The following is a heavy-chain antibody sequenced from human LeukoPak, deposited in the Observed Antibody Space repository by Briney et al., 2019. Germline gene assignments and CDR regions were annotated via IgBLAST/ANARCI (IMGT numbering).Heavy chain of an antibody. D-gene: IGHD4-17*01. J-gene: IGHJ4*02. CDR2: IYDSGST. CDR1: GYSISSGYY. Sequence: SETLSLTCTVSGYSISSGYYWGWIRQPPGEGLEWIGSIYDSGSTYYNPSLKSRVTISVDTSKNQFSLKLSSVTAADTAVYYCARGVLRIDYWGQGTLVTVSS. V-gene: IGHV4-38-2*02. CDR3: ARGVLRIDY.